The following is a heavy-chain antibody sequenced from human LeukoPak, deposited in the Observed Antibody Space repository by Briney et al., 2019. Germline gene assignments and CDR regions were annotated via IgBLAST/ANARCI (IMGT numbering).Heavy chain of an antibody. CDR3: ARRKSGSYSRGYFDY. D-gene: IGHD1-26*01. Sequence: SETLSLTCAVYGGSFSGYYWSWIRQPPGKGLEWIGEINHSGSTNYNPSLKSRVTISVDTSKNQFSLKLSSVAAADTAVYYCARRKSGSYSRGYFDYWGQGTLVTASS. CDR1: GGSFSGYY. V-gene: IGHV4-34*01. J-gene: IGHJ4*02. CDR2: INHSGST.